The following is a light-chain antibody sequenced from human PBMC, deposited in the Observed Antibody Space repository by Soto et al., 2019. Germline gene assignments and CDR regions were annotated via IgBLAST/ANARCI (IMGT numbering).Light chain of an antibody. CDR3: QQYGSSPGT. J-gene: IGKJ1*01. CDR2: SAS. Sequence: PGERATLSCRASRTVDGNYLAWYHQKPGQAPRLLIHSASTRAPGIPDRFSGSVSGTDFTLTISRLEPEDFAVYYCQQYGSSPGTFGQGTKV. CDR1: RTVDGNY. V-gene: IGKV3-20*01.